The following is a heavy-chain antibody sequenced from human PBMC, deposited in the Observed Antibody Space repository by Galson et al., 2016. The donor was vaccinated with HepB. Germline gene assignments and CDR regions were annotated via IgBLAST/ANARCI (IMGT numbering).Heavy chain of an antibody. D-gene: IGHD3-10*01. V-gene: IGHV3-11*01. CDR2: ISGSGYSI. J-gene: IGHJ4*02. Sequence: SLRLSCAASGFLFGDYYLTWIRQAPGKGLEWLSCISGSGYSIFYADSVKGRFTISRDNAKKSFYLQLNSLRAEYTAVYYCARVMLGIRGFDYWGQGTLVAVSS. CDR3: ARVMLGIRGFDY. CDR1: GFLFGDYY.